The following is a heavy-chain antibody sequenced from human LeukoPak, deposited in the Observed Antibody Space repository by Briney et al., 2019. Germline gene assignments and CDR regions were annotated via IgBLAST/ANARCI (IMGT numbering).Heavy chain of an antibody. CDR1: GFTFSDYA. D-gene: IGHD6-13*01. J-gene: IGHJ4*02. Sequence: GGSLRLSCAALGFTFSDYAMYWVRQAPGKGLEHVSVISGNGRKIYYANSVKGRFTVSRDNSKNTLYLQMGSLRAEDMAVYYCAREIAEVTTAHYFDYWGQGTLVTVSS. CDR3: AREIAEVTTAHYFDY. V-gene: IGHV3-64*01. CDR2: ISGNGRKI.